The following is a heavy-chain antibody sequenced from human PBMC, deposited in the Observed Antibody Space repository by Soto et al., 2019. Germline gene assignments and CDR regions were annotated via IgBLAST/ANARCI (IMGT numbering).Heavy chain of an antibody. CDR1: GFTFSSYG. V-gene: IGHV3-33*01. J-gene: IGHJ6*02. D-gene: IGHD6-13*01. CDR3: AREYSSSWYNGMDV. CDR2: IWYDGSNQ. Sequence: QVQLVESGGGVVQPGRALRLSCAASGFTFSSYGMHWVRQAPGKGLEWVAVIWYDGSNQYYADSVKGRFTISRDNSKNTLYLQMNSLRADYTAVYYWAREYSSSWYNGMDVWGQGTTVTVSS.